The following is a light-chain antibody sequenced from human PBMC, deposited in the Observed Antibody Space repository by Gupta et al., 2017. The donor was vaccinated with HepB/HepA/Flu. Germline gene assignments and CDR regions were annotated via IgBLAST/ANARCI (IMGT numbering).Light chain of an antibody. CDR1: TGAVTSDFW. J-gene: IGLJ3*02. Sequence: QTVVTQEPSLTVSPGGTVTLTCASSTGAVTSDFWPNWFQQKPGQAPRALIYRTTNKQSWTPARFSGSLLGGKAALTLSGVQPEDEAEYYCLFHDGGAWVFGGGTKLTVL. CDR2: RTT. CDR3: LFHDGGAWV. V-gene: IGLV7-43*01.